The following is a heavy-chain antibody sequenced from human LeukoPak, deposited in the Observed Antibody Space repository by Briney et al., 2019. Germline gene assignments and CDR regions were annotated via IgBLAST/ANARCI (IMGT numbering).Heavy chain of an antibody. CDR3: AREGRLTSCSTSGLGGGGYDFFDF. J-gene: IGHJ4*02. CDR1: GGSFRSYY. D-gene: IGHD2-2*01. V-gene: IGHV4-34*01. CDR2: INHSGST. Sequence: SETLSLTCAVYGGSFRSYYWSWIRQPPGKGLEWIGEINHSGSTNYNPSLKSRLTITVDTSKNQFSQKLSSVTTADTTVYYCAREGRLTSCSTSGLGGGGYDFFDFWGQGTLVPVSS.